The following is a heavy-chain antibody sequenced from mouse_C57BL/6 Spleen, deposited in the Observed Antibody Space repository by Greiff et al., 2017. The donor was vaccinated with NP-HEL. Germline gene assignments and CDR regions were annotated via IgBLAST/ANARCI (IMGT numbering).Heavy chain of an antibody. V-gene: IGHV2-6-1*01. D-gene: IGHD2-2*01. Sequence: VKLMESGPGLVAPSQSLSITCTVSGFSLTSYGVHWVRQPPGKGLEWLVVIWSDGSTTYNSALKSRLSISKDNSKSQVFLKMNSLQTDDTAMYYCARHGPMVTGYAMDYWGQGTSVTVSS. J-gene: IGHJ4*01. CDR1: GFSLTSYG. CDR2: IWSDGST. CDR3: ARHGPMVTGYAMDY.